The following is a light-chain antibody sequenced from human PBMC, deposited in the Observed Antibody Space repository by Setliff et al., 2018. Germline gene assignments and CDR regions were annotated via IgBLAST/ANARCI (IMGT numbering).Light chain of an antibody. Sequence: QSVLTQPPSASGSPGQSVTISCTGTSSDVGGYNYVSWYQQHPGKAPKLMIYEVSKRPSGVPDRFSCSKSGNTASLTVSGLQAEDEADYYCSSYAGSNNPYVFGTGTKVTVL. CDR2: EVS. J-gene: IGLJ1*01. CDR3: SSYAGSNNPYV. V-gene: IGLV2-8*01. CDR1: SSDVGGYNY.